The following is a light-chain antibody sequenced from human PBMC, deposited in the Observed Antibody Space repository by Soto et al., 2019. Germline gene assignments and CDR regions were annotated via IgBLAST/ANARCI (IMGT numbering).Light chain of an antibody. CDR2: AAS. V-gene: IGKV3-20*01. Sequence: EIVLTQSPGTLSLSPGERATLSCRASQSVSSTYFAWYQQSPGQAPRLLIYAASSRATDIPDRFSGSGSGTDFTLTISRLEPEDFAVYFCQQYGVSPLTFGGGTRVEIK. CDR1: QSVSSTY. CDR3: QQYGVSPLT. J-gene: IGKJ4*01.